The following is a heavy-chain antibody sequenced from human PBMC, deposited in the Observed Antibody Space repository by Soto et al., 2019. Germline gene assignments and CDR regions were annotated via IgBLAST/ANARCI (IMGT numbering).Heavy chain of an antibody. Sequence: QVRLQESGPGLVKPSETLSLTCTVFEGSISSYYWTWMRQVPGKRLEWIGHIYDTGRTTYSPSLKSRLTISVDRSRSQFFLKLRSVTAADTAVYYCARVDCSGENCAPTHYYGMDVWGPGTTITVSS. D-gene: IGHD2-15*01. CDR2: IYDTGRT. V-gene: IGHV4-59*12. CDR1: EGSISSYY. J-gene: IGHJ6*02. CDR3: ARVDCSGENCAPTHYYGMDV.